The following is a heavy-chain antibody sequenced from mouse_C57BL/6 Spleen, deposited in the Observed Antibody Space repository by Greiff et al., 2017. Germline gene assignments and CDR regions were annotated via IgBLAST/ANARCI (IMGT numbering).Heavy chain of an antibody. Sequence: EVKVVESGAELVKPGASVKLSCTASGFNIKDYYMHWVKQRTEQGLEWIGRIDPEDGETKYAPKFQGKATITADTSSNTAYLQLSSLTSEDTAVYYCARSDYYGSSYRYFDYWGQGTTLTVSS. CDR3: ARSDYYGSSYRYFDY. V-gene: IGHV14-2*01. J-gene: IGHJ2*01. D-gene: IGHD1-1*01. CDR1: GFNIKDYY. CDR2: IDPEDGET.